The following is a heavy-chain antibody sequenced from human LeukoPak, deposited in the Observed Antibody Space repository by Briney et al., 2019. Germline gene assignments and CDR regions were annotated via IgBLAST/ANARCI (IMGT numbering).Heavy chain of an antibody. CDR3: AKHMRATNTYSFFGLDV. D-gene: IGHD1-26*01. CDR2: ISAYNGNT. J-gene: IGHJ6*02. CDR1: GYTFTSYG. V-gene: IGHV1-18*01. Sequence: ASVKVSCKASGYTFTSYGISWVRQAPGQGLEWMGWISAYNGNTNYAQKLQGRVTMTTDTSTSTAYMELRSLRSDDTALYYCAKHMRATNTYSFFGLDVWGQGTTVTVSS.